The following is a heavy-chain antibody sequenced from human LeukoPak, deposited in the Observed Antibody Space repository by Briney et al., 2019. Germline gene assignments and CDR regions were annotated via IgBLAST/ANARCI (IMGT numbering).Heavy chain of an antibody. D-gene: IGHD3-22*01. CDR2: INPNSGGT. CDR1: GYTFTGYY. CDR3: ARGNYYDSSGYSLPFDY. J-gene: IGHJ4*02. V-gene: IGHV1-2*06. Sequence: ASVKVSRKASGYTFTGYYMHWVRQAPGQGLEWMGRINPNSGGTNYAQKFQGRVTMTRDTSISTAYMELSRLRSDDTAVYYCARGNYYDSSGYSLPFDYWGQGTLVTVSS.